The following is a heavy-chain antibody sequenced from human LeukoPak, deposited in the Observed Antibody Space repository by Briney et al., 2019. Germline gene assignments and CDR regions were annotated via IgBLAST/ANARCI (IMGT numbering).Heavy chain of an antibody. CDR1: GFTFSSYS. CDR2: ISSSSSYI. J-gene: IGHJ6*02. D-gene: IGHD3-16*01. V-gene: IGHV3-21*01. CDR3: ARDWGYYYSYGMDV. Sequence: PGGSLRLSCAASGFTFSSYSINWVRQAPGKGLEWVSSISSSSSYIYYADSVKGRFTISRDNAKNSLYLQMNSLRAEDTAVYYCARDWGYYYSYGMDVWGQGTTVTVSS.